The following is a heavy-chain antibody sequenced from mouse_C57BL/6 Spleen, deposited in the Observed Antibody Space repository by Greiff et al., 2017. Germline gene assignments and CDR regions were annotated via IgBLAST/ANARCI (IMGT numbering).Heavy chain of an antibody. J-gene: IGHJ1*03. D-gene: IGHD4-1*02. CDR1: GFTFTDYY. CDR2: IRNKANGYTT. Sequence: EVQLVESGGGLVQPGGSLSLSCAASGFTFTDYYMSWVRQPPGKALEWLGFIRNKANGYTTEYSSSVKGRFTISRDNSQSILYLQMNALRAEDSATYYCARSNWDGDWYFDVWGTGTTVTVSS. CDR3: ARSNWDGDWYFDV. V-gene: IGHV7-3*01.